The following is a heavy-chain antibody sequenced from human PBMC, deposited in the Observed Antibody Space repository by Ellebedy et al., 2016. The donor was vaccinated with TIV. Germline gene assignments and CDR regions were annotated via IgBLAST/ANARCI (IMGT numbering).Heavy chain of an antibody. CDR2: ISGSGGST. CDR3: AGDRYCSGGSCYWADY. D-gene: IGHD2-15*01. J-gene: IGHJ4*02. V-gene: IGHV3-23*01. CDR1: GFIFSSYS. Sequence: GESLKISFAASGFIFSSYSMNWVRQAPGKGLEWVSTISGSGGSTHYADPVKGRFTISRDNSKNTLYLQMHSLRAEDTAVYYCAGDRYCSGGSCYWADYWGQGTLVTVSS.